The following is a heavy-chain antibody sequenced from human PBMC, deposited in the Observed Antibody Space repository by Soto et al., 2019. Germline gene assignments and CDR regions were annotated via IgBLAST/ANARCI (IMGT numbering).Heavy chain of an antibody. CDR1: GFTLSSYE. J-gene: IGHJ4*02. V-gene: IGHV3-48*03. CDR2: ISSRGSTI. CDR3: ASTGYYLVY. Sequence: EVQLVESGGGLVQPGGSLRLSCAVSGFTLSSYEMNWVRQAPGKGLEWVSYISSRGSTIYYADSVKGRFTISRDNAKNSLYLQMNSLRAEDTAIYYCASTGYYLVYRGQGTLVTVSS. D-gene: IGHD3-9*01.